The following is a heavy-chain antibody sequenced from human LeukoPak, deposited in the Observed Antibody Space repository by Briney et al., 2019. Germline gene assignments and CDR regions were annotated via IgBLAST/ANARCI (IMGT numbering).Heavy chain of an antibody. CDR2: ISSSSSYI. CDR1: GFTFSSYS. Sequence: GGSLRLSCAASGFTFSSYSMNWVRQAPGKGLEGVSSISSSSSYIYYADSVKGRFTISSENAKNSLHLQMNSLRAEDTAVYYRARDERITIIGGVFYYLDVWGKGTMVTVSS. J-gene: IGHJ6*03. V-gene: IGHV3-21*01. CDR3: ARDERITIIGGVFYYLDV. D-gene: IGHD3-3*01.